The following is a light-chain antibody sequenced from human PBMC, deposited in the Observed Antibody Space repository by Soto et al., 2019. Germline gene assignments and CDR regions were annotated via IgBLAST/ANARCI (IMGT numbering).Light chain of an antibody. CDR3: QQYDSYAYT. J-gene: IGKJ2*01. CDR1: QRISSW. Sequence: DIQMTQSPSTLSASVGDRVTITCRASQRISSWLAWYQQKPGTAPKVLIYDASRLESGVPSRFSGSGSGKEFTLTISSLQPEDFATYYCQQYDSYAYTFGQGTKVAIK. CDR2: DAS. V-gene: IGKV1-5*01.